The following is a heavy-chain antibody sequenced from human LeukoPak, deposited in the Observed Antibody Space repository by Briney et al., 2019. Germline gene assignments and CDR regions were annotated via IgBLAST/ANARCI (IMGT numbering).Heavy chain of an antibody. CDR2: IKQDGSDK. CDR1: GFTFSSYG. J-gene: IGHJ4*02. V-gene: IGHV3-7*01. CDR3: ARGIGDFDY. D-gene: IGHD2/OR15-2a*01. Sequence: GGSLRLSCAAPGFTFSSYGMHWVRQAPGKGLEWVANIKQDGSDKYYVDSVKGRFTISRDNAKNSLYLQMNSLRAEDTAVYYCARGIGDFDYWGQGTLVTVSS.